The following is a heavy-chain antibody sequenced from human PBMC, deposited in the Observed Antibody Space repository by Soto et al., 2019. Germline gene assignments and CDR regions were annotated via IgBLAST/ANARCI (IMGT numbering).Heavy chain of an antibody. CDR2: INQDGSGK. J-gene: IGHJ4*02. CDR3: ARDEDYDNLRGYYY. Sequence: PGGSLRLSCGASGFTFGRYWMTWVRQAPGKGLEWVASINQDGSGKYYVDSVKGRFGVSRDNGRNSLDLHMNSLRVEDTAVYYCARDEDYDNLRGYYYWGQGTQVTVSS. V-gene: IGHV3-7*04. D-gene: IGHD3-9*01. CDR1: GFTFGRYW.